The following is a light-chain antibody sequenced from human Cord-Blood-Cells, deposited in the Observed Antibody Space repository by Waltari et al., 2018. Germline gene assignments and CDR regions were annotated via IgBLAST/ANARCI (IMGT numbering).Light chain of an antibody. CDR2: ITN. J-gene: IGLJ3*02. V-gene: IGLV8-61*01. Sequence: QTVVTQEPSFSVSPGGTVTLTGGLSSGSVSTSYYPRWYQQTPGQAPRTLIYITNTRSSGVPDRFSGSILGNKAALTITGAQADDESDYYCVLYMGSGISVFGGGTKLTVL. CDR1: SGSVSTSYY. CDR3: VLYMGSGISV.